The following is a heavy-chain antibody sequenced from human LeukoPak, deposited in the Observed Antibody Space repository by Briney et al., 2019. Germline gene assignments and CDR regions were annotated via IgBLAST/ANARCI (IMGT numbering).Heavy chain of an antibody. CDR1: GFIFSTYD. Sequence: GGSLRLSCAASGFIFSTYDMSWVRQAPGKGLEWVSGIRGSGGTTYDADSVKGRFTSSRDNSKSTLYLQMNSLRAEDTAVYYCAKDRGGYCSGGSCQGAFHYWGQGTLVTVSS. J-gene: IGHJ4*02. V-gene: IGHV3-23*01. D-gene: IGHD2-15*01. CDR3: AKDRGGYCSGGSCQGAFHY. CDR2: IRGSGGTT.